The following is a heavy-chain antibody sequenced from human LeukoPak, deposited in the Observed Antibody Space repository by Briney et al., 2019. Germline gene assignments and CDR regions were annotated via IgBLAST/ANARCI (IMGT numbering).Heavy chain of an antibody. CDR3: AKDHPQVRGVIDY. J-gene: IGHJ4*02. CDR2: IRYDGSTK. Sequence: PGGSLRLSCAASGFTFISYGMPWVRQAPGKGLEWVASIRYDGSTKYYADSVKGRFTNSRDNSNNKRYLQMNSPRAEDTAVYYCAKDHPQVRGVIDYWGQGTLVTVSS. CDR1: GFTFISYG. D-gene: IGHD3-10*01. V-gene: IGHV3-30*02.